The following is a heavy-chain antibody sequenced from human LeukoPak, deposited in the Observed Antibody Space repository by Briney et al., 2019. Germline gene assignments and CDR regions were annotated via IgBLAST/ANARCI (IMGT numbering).Heavy chain of an antibody. D-gene: IGHD1-1*01. J-gene: IGHJ4*02. CDR2: IKEDASEI. V-gene: IGHV3-7*01. CDR3: ARLTSGVTTFVY. Sequence: GGSLRLSCAASGFTFSHFPMTWVRQAPGKGLEWVATIKEDASEIFYVDSVKGRFTISRDNAANSLSLHMNSLRGEDTAVYYCARLTSGVTTFVYWGQGTLVTVSS. CDR1: GFTFSHFP.